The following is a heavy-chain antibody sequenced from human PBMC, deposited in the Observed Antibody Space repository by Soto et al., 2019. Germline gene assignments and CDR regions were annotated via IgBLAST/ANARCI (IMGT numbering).Heavy chain of an antibody. CDR2: IYYSGST. CDR3: ARRWGRSFDY. D-gene: IGHD2-15*01. J-gene: IGHJ4*02. CDR1: GDTIRSDY. Sequence: PSETLSLTCSVSGDTIRSDYWSWIRQPPGKGLEWIGYIYYSGSTNYNPSLKSRVTISVDTSKNQFSLKLSSVTAADTAVYYCARRWGRSFDYWGQGTLVTVSS. V-gene: IGHV4-59*08.